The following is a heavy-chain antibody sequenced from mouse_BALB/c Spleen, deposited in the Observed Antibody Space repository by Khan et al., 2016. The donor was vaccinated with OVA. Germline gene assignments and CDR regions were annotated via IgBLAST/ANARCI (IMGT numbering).Heavy chain of an antibody. J-gene: IGHJ4*01. Sequence: QVQLKESGPGLVAPSQSLSITCTVSGFSLSSYGVNWVRQPPGKGLEWLGVIWGDGSTNYHSTLMYRLSISKDNSQSQVFLKRSRLQTDDTATYYCAKWGTANYYVMDYWGQGTSVTVSS. CDR3: AKWGTANYYVMDY. V-gene: IGHV2-3*01. CDR1: GFSLSSYG. CDR2: IWGDGST. D-gene: IGHD1-2*01.